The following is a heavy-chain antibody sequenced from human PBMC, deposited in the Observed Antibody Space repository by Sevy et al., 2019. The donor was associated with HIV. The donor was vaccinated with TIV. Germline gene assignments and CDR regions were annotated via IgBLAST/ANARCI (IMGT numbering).Heavy chain of an antibody. J-gene: IGHJ4*02. CDR1: GFSFSSYA. Sequence: GGSLRLSCAASGFSFSSYAMSWVRQAPGKGLEWVSGISGSGGSTYYADSVKGRFTISRDNSKNTLYLQMNSLRAEDTALYYCAKDIDSSGYYFFDYWGQGTLVTLSS. D-gene: IGHD6-19*01. CDR3: AKDIDSSGYYFFDY. CDR2: ISGSGGST. V-gene: IGHV3-23*01.